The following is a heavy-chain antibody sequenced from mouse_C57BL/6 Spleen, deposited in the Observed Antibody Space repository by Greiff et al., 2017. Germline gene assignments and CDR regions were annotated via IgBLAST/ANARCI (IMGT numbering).Heavy chain of an antibody. CDR2: IDPETGGT. D-gene: IGHD3-3*01. J-gene: IGHJ3*01. Sequence: VQLQQSGAELVRPGASVTLSCKASGYTFTDYEMHWVQQTPVHGLEWIGAIDPETGGTASNQKFKGKAILTADKSSSTAYMELRSLTSEDSAVYNCTRSEEGLCGADGGQGTLVTVSA. CDR1: GYTFTDYE. V-gene: IGHV1-15*01. CDR3: TRSEEGLCGAD.